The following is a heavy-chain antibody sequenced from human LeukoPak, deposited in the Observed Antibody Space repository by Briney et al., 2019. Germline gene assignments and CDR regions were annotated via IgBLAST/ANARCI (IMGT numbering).Heavy chain of an antibody. D-gene: IGHD1-26*01. Sequence: GGSLRLSCAASGFTFSSYSMNWVRQAPGKGLECVSSISSSSSYIYYADSVKGRFTISRDNAKNSLYLQMNSLRAEDTAVYYCARLSGSYFGLDYWGQGTLVTVSS. CDR1: GFTFSSYS. J-gene: IGHJ4*02. CDR3: ARLSGSYFGLDY. CDR2: ISSSSSYI. V-gene: IGHV3-21*01.